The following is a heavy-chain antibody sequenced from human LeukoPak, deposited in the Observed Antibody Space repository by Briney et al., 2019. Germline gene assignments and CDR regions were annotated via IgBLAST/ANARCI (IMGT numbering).Heavy chain of an antibody. V-gene: IGHV1-18*01. CDR1: GYTFTSYG. CDR3: ARQDYGDYVFYFDY. D-gene: IGHD4-17*01. CDR2: ISAYNGNT. Sequence: EASVKVSCKASGYTFTSYGISWVRQAPGQGLEWMGWISAYNGNTNYAQKLQGRVTMTTDTPTSTAYMELRSLRSDDTAVYYCARQDYGDYVFYFDYWGQGTLVTVSS. J-gene: IGHJ4*02.